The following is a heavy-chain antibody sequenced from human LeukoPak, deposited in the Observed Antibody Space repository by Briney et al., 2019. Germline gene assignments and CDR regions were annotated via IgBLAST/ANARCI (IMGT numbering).Heavy chain of an antibody. CDR2: IYYSGST. V-gene: IGHV4-59*01. CDR1: GGSISSYY. CDR3: ARMVGVVAGTHSDAFDI. J-gene: IGHJ3*02. D-gene: IGHD2-15*01. Sequence: SETLSLTCTVSGGSISSYYWSWIRQPPGKGLEWIGYIYYSGSTNYNPSLKSRVTISVDTSKNQFSLKLSSVTAADTAVYYCARMVGVVAGTHSDAFDIWGQGTMVTVPS.